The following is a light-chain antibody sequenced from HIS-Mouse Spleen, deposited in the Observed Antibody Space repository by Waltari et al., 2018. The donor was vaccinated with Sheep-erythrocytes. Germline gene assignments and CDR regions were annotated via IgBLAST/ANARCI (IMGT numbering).Light chain of an antibody. CDR3: CSYAGSYTYV. J-gene: IGLJ1*01. CDR1: SSDVGSYNL. V-gene: IGLV2-23*01. Sequence: QSALTQPASVSGSPGQSITISCTATSSDVGSYNLVPWYQQHPGKAPKLMIYEGSKRPSGVSNRFSGSKSGNTASLTISGLQAEDEADYYCCSYAGSYTYVFGTGTKVTVL. CDR2: EGS.